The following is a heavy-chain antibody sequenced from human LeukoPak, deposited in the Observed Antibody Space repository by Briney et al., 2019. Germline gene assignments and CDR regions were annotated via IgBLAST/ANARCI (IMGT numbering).Heavy chain of an antibody. D-gene: IGHD3-10*01. Sequence: GGSLRLSCAASGFTFSSYGMHWVRQAPGKGLEWVANIKQDGSEKYYVDSVKGRFTISRDNAKNSLYLQMNSLRAEDTAVYYCASCEGNWFDPWGQGTLVTVSS. J-gene: IGHJ5*02. CDR1: GFTFSSYG. CDR3: ASCEGNWFDP. CDR2: IKQDGSEK. V-gene: IGHV3-7*01.